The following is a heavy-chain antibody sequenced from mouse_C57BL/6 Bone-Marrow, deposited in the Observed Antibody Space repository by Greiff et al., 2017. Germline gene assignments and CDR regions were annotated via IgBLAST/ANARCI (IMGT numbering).Heavy chain of an antibody. CDR1: GYTFTDHT. V-gene: IGHV1-78*01. Sequence: QVQLKESDAELVKPGASVKISCKVSGYTFTDHTIHWMKQRPEQGLEWIGYIYPRDGSTKYNEKFKGKATLTVDKSSSTAYMQLSSLTSEDSAVYYCAIGNSNYLAWFAYWGQGTLVTVSA. J-gene: IGHJ3*01. CDR2: IYPRDGST. CDR3: AIGNSNYLAWFAY. D-gene: IGHD2-5*01.